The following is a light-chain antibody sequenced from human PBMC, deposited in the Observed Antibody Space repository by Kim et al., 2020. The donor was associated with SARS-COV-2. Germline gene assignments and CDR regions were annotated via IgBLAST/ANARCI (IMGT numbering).Light chain of an antibody. V-gene: IGLV3-1*01. CDR3: QAWDSSTAVV. CDR2: QDS. CDR1: KLGDKY. J-gene: IGLJ2*01. Sequence: SYELTQPPSVSVSPGQTASITCSGDKLGDKYACWYQQKPGQSPVLVIYQDSKRPSGIPERFSGSNSGNTATLTISGTQAMDEADYYCQAWDSSTAVVFGGWTQLTVL.